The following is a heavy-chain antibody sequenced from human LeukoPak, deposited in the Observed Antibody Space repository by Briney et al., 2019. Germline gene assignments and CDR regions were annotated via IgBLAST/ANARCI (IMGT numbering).Heavy chain of an antibody. CDR3: ARGSVVISYYFDY. D-gene: IGHD3-22*01. J-gene: IGHJ4*02. V-gene: IGHV3-48*03. CDR1: GFTFSRYE. CDR2: ISSSGSTI. Sequence: PGGSLRLSCAASGFTFSRYEMNWVRQAPGRGLEWVSYISSSGSTIYYADSVKGRFTISRDNAKNSLYLQMNSLRAEDTAVYYCARGSVVISYYFDYWGQGTLVTVSS.